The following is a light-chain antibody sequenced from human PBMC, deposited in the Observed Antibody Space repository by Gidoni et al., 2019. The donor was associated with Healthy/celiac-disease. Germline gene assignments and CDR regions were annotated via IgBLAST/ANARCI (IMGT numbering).Light chain of an antibody. Sequence: ARITCGGNNIGSKSVHWYQQKPGQAPVLVVYDDSDRPSGIPERFSGSNSGNTATLTISRVEAGDEADYYCQVRDSSSDHPKVVFGGGTKLTVL. CDR2: DDS. CDR1: NIGSKS. CDR3: QVRDSSSDHPKVV. J-gene: IGLJ2*01. V-gene: IGLV3-21*02.